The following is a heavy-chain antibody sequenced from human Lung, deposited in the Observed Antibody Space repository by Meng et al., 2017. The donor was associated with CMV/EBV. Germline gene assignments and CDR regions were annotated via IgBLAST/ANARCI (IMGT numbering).Heavy chain of an antibody. CDR3: AKVVVPAAMRNWFDP. V-gene: IGHV3-23*03. J-gene: IGHJ5*02. CDR2: IYSGGSST. D-gene: IGHD2-2*01. CDR1: GFTFSSYA. Sequence: GESLTISCAASGFTFSSYAMSWVRQAPGKGLEWVSVIYSGGSSTYYADSVKGRFTISRDNSKNTLYLQMNSLRAEDTAVYYCAKVVVPAAMRNWFDPWGQGTLVTFSS.